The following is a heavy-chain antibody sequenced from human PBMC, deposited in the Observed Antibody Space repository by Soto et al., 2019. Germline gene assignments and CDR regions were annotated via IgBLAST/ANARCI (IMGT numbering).Heavy chain of an antibody. Sequence: QVQLVESGGGVVQPGRSLRLSCAASGFTFSSYGMHWVRQAPGKGLEWVAVIWYDGSNKYYADSVKGRFTISRDNSKNTLYLQMNSLRAEDTAVYYCANYLGEGCTNGVCYYYYYGMDVWGQGTTVTVSS. V-gene: IGHV3-33*06. J-gene: IGHJ6*02. CDR2: IWYDGSNK. CDR1: GFTFSSYG. CDR3: ANYLGEGCTNGVCYYYYYGMDV. D-gene: IGHD2-8*01.